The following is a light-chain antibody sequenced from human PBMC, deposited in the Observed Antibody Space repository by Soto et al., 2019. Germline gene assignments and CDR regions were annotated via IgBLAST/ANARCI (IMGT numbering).Light chain of an antibody. CDR3: QQRSNWPPIT. CDR2: DAS. J-gene: IGKJ5*01. CDR1: QSVSSY. V-gene: IGKV3-11*01. Sequence: IVMTQSPATLSVSPGERATLSCRASQSVSSYLAWFQQKSGPSPRLLMYDASNRATGIPARFSGSGSGTDFTLTISRLDPEDFAVYYCQQRSNWPPITFGQGTRLEIK.